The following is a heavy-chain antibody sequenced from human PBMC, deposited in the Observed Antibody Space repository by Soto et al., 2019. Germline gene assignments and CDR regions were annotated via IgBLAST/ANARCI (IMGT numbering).Heavy chain of an antibody. D-gene: IGHD5-12*01. CDR2: INQDGGGT. CDR1: GFTFITSF. Sequence: GGSLRLSCVASGFTFITSFMGWVRQAPGKGLEWVANINQDGGGTYYVDSVEGRFTISRDNAKNSLYLQMNSLRDEDTAVYYCARDGWLQFVMDYWGQGTLVTVS. V-gene: IGHV3-7*01. CDR3: ARDGWLQFVMDY. J-gene: IGHJ4*02.